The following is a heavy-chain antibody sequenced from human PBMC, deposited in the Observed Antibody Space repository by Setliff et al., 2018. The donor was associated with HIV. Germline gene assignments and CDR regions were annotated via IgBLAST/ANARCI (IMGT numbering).Heavy chain of an antibody. J-gene: IGHJ3*02. Sequence: GESLKISCKGSGYSCTTYWIGWVRQMPGKALVWIGIIYPGDSDTKYSPSFQAQVTISADKSISTTYLQWSSLKASDTAMYYCARRRDDDISTSRNEAFHTWGKETLFT. V-gene: IGHV5-51*01. CDR2: IYPGDSDT. CDR1: GYSCTTYW. D-gene: IGHD3-9*01. CDR3: ARRRDDDISTSRNEAFHT.